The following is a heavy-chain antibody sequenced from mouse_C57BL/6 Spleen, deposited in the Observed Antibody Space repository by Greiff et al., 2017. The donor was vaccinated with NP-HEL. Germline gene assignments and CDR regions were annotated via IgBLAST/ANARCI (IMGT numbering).Heavy chain of an antibody. CDR2: IYPGDGDT. CDR3: ARKELGQWYFDV. CDR1: GYAFSSYW. D-gene: IGHD4-1*01. V-gene: IGHV1-80*01. Sequence: QVQLQQSGAELVKPGASVKISCKASGYAFSSYWMNWVKQRPGKGLEWIGQIYPGDGDTNYNGKFKGKATLTADKSSSTSYMQLSSLTSEDSAVYFCARKELGQWYFDVWGTGTTVTVSS. J-gene: IGHJ1*03.